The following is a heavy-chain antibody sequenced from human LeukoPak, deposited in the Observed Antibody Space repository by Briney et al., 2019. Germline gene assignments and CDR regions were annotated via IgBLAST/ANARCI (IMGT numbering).Heavy chain of an antibody. V-gene: IGHV4-39*01. Sequence: SETVSLTCIVSGVSISSSSHNWGWIRQPPGKGLEWIGSIYYTGTTYYNPSLKSRLTISVDTSKNQFSLKLSSVTAVDTAVYYCARHDRIIASPLVWGQGILVTVSS. D-gene: IGHD6-13*01. J-gene: IGHJ4*02. CDR3: ARHDRIIASPLV. CDR1: GVSISSSSHN. CDR2: IYYTGTT.